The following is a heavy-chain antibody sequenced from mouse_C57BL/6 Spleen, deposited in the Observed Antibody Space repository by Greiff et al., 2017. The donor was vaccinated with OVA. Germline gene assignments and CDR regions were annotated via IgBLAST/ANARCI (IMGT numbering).Heavy chain of an antibody. CDR2: IYPSDSET. CDR1: GYTFTSYW. D-gene: IGHD1-1*01. V-gene: IGHV1-61*01. J-gene: IGHJ2*01. Sequence: QVQLQQPGAELVRPGSSVKLSCKASGYTFTSYWMDWVKQRPGQGLEWIGNIYPSDSETHYNQKFKDKATLTVDKSSRTAYMQLSSLTSEVSAVYYCARRNYGSTCFDYWGQGTTLTVSS. CDR3: ARRNYGSTCFDY.